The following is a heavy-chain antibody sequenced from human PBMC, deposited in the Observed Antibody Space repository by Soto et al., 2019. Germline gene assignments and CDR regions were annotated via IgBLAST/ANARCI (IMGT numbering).Heavy chain of an antibody. CDR1: GGSISNLY. D-gene: IGHD2-8*01. J-gene: IGHJ2*01. Sequence: SETLSLTCTVSGGSISNLYWSWIRQPQGKGLEWIGHIYDSGSTNYNPSLKSRLTISVDTSKNQFSLRLSSVTAADTAVYYCAREIMPLTNDWYFDLWGRGTLVTVSS. CDR3: AREIMPLTNDWYFDL. CDR2: IYDSGST. V-gene: IGHV4-59*11.